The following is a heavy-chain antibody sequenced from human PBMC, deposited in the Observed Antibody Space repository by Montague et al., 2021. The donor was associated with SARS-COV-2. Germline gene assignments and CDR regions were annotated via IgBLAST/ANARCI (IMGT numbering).Heavy chain of an antibody. Sequence: SQTLSLTSTVSGGSITNNIDYWAWIRQPPGKGLVWIGSIYYTGNTYYNPSLKSRVAISVVTSKNHFTLKLSSVTAAETAVYYCARLKRYFDSSGSPSSFDFWGQGTTVTVSS. D-gene: IGHD3-22*01. J-gene: IGHJ3*01. V-gene: IGHV4-39*02. CDR2: IYYTGNT. CDR1: GGSITNNIDY. CDR3: ARLKRYFDSSGSPSSFDF.